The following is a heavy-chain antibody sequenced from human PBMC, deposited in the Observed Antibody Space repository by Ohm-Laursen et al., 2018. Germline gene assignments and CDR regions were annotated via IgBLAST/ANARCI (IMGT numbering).Heavy chain of an antibody. D-gene: IGHD2-15*01. CDR3: ARRSGRARPVVDFDY. CDR1: GYTFTSYD. Sequence: ASVTVSCKASGYTFTSYDINWVRQAPGQGLEWMGWMNPNSGNTGYAQKFQGRVTMTRNTSISTAYMELSSLRSEDTAVYYCARRSGRARPVVDFDYWGQGTLVTVSS. J-gene: IGHJ4*02. CDR2: MNPNSGNT. V-gene: IGHV1-8*01.